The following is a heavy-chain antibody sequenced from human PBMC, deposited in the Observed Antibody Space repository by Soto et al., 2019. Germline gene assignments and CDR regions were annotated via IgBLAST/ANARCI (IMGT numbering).Heavy chain of an antibody. D-gene: IGHD1-1*01. CDR1: GFTFSTYA. Sequence: PGGSLRLSCAASGFTFSTYAMAWVRQAPGKGLEWVSGVSASGLNTDYADPVKGRFYISRDNSKNTVSLHMNSLRAEDTALYYCAKDRARRTSGCVCDYWGQGTPVTVSS. J-gene: IGHJ4*02. CDR3: AKDRARRTSGCVCDY. V-gene: IGHV3-23*01. CDR2: VSASGLNT.